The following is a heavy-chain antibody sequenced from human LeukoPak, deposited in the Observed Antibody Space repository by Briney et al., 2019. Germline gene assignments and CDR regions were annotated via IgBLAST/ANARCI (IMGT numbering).Heavy chain of an antibody. CDR1: GGSFSGYY. CDR2: INHSGST. Sequence: SETLSLTCAVYGGSFSGYYWSWIRQPPGKGLEWIGEINHSGSTNYNPSLKSRVTISVDTSKNQFSLKLSSVTAADTAVYYCARACDYADYFDYWGQGTLVTVSS. V-gene: IGHV4-34*01. J-gene: IGHJ4*02. D-gene: IGHD4-17*01. CDR3: ARACDYADYFDY.